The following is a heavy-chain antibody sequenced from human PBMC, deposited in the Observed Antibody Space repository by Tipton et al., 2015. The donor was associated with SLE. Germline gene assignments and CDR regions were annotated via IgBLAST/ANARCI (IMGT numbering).Heavy chain of an antibody. CDR2: IKQDGSEK. CDR1: GFTFSSYE. V-gene: IGHV3-7*01. CDR3: AVEKDGYNNYFDY. D-gene: IGHD5-24*01. Sequence: PRLSCGASGFTFSSYEMNWVRQAPGKGLEWVANIKQDGSEKYYVDSVKGRFTISRDNAKNSLYLQMNSLRAEDTAVYYCAVEKDGYNNYFDYWGQGTLVTVSS. J-gene: IGHJ4*02.